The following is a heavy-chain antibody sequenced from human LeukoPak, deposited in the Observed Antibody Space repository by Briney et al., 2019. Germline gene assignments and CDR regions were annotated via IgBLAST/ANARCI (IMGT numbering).Heavy chain of an antibody. J-gene: IGHJ3*02. CDR3: ATSLAVAGRMLAFDI. CDR2: FDPEDGET. CDR1: GYTLTELS. V-gene: IGHV1-24*01. D-gene: IGHD6-19*01. Sequence: APVKVSCKVSGYTLTELSMHWVRQAPGKGLEWMGGFDPEDGETIYAQKFQGRVTMTEDTSTDTAYMELSSLRSEDTAVYYCATSLAVAGRMLAFDIWGQGTMVTVSS.